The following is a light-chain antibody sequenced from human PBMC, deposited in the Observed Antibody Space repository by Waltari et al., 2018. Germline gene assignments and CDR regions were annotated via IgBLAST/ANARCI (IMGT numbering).Light chain of an antibody. CDR1: QTVNSY. CDR3: QQYRNWPPWT. CDR2: DTS. Sequence: EIVLTQSPATLSVSPGERATLSCRASQTVNSYLAWYQHQPGQAPRLLIYDTSNRATGIPARFSGSGSGTEFTFTISSLQSEDFAVYYCQQYRNWPPWTFGQGTRVEIK. V-gene: IGKV3D-15*01. J-gene: IGKJ1*01.